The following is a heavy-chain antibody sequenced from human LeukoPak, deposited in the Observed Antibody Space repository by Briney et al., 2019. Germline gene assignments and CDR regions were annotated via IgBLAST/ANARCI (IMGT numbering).Heavy chain of an antibody. CDR2: INQDGSQK. V-gene: IGHV3-7*01. D-gene: IGHD4-23*01. J-gene: IGHJ4*02. Sequence: GGSLRLSCAASGFSFSTYWMSWVRQAPGKGLEWVAKINQDGSQKYFVDSVKGRFNISRDNAKKSLYLEMNTLRVEDTALYYCARDGFAVGYDYWGQGTLVTVSS. CDR3: ARDGFAVGYDY. CDR1: GFSFSTYW.